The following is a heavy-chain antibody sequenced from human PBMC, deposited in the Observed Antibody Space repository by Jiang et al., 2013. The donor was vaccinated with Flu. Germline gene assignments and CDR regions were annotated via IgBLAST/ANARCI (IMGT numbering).Heavy chain of an antibody. D-gene: IGHD3-9*01. CDR3: AGLKLRYFDWFPDAFDI. J-gene: IGHJ3*02. V-gene: IGHV4-39*01. CDR2: IYYSGST. Sequence: PGLVKPSETLSLTCTVSGGSISSSSYYWGWIRQPPGKGLEWIGSIYYSGSTYYNPSLKSRVTISVGTSKNQFSLKLSSVTAADTAVYYCAGLKLRYFDWFPDAFDIWGQGTMVTVSS. CDR1: GGSISSSSYY.